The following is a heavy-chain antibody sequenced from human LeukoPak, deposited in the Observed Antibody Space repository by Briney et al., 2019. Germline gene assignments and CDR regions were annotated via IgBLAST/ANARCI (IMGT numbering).Heavy chain of an antibody. CDR3: AREVHCSGGSCYPNYYYYMDV. D-gene: IGHD2-15*01. Sequence: SETLSLTCTVSGGSISSSSYYWGWIRQPPGKGLEWIGSIYYSGSTYYNPSLKSRVTISVDTSKNQFSLKLSSVTAADTAVYYCAREVHCSGGSCYPNYYYYMDVWGKGTTVTISS. J-gene: IGHJ6*03. CDR1: GGSISSSSYY. V-gene: IGHV4-39*07. CDR2: IYYSGST.